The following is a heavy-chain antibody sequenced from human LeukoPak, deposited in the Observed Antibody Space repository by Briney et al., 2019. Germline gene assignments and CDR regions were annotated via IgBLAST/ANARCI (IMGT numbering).Heavy chain of an antibody. D-gene: IGHD4-17*01. CDR3: ARSGYGDYALSVAFDI. J-gene: IGHJ3*02. CDR2: ISSSGSTI. V-gene: IGHV3-48*03. Sequence: GGSLRLSWAASGFTFSSYEMNWVRQAPGKGLEWVSYISSSGSTIYYADSVKGRFTISRDNAKNSLYLQMNSLRAEDTAVSYCARSGYGDYALSVAFDIWGQGTMVTVSS. CDR1: GFTFSSYE.